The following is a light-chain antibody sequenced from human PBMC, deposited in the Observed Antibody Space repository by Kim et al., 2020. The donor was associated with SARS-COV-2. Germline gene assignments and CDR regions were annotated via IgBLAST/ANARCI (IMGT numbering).Light chain of an antibody. CDR2: IAS. CDR3: HQYGSPPST. CDR1: RGVTRPY. J-gene: IGKJ5*01. Sequence: EIVLTQSPGTLSLSPGEKATLSCRASRGVTRPYLAWYQQKPGQAPRLLIYIASSRAPGIPDRFSGSGAGTEFTLTISRLEPEDFAVYYCHQYGSPPSTFGQGTRLEIK. V-gene: IGKV3-20*01.